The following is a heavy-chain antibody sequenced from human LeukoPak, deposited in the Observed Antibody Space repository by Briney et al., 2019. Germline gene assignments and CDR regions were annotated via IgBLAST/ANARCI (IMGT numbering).Heavy chain of an antibody. Sequence: TGGSLRLCCAASGFSFSKYGMQWVRQAPGKGLKWVAVIWSDGNDRHYADSVKGRFIISRDNSKNTVSLEMNSLRVEDTAVYYCARDGGCSGGKCHQRFDSWGQGTLVTVSS. D-gene: IGHD2-15*01. CDR2: IWSDGNDR. V-gene: IGHV3-33*01. J-gene: IGHJ4*02. CDR1: GFSFSKYG. CDR3: ARDGGCSGGKCHQRFDS.